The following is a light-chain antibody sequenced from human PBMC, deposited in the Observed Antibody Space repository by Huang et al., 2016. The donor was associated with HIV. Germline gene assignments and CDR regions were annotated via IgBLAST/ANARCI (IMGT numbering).Light chain of an antibody. J-gene: IGKJ1*01. V-gene: IGKV2-30*02. Sequence: DVVMTQSPLSLPVTLGQPASISCRSIQSLVHSDGNTYLNWFHQRPGQSPRRLVYKVSNRDSGVPNRFSGSGSGTDFTRKINRVEAEDVGVYYCMQGTHWPWTFGQGTKVEIK. CDR1: QSLVHSDGNTY. CDR3: MQGTHWPWT. CDR2: KVS.